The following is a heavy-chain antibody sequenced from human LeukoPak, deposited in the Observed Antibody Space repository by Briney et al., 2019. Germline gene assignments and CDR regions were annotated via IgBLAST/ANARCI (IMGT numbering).Heavy chain of an antibody. Sequence: SETLSLTCTVSGGSMNSDYWSWIRQPPGKGLEWIGYIYYSGSTTYNPSLKSRVTISVDTSKNQFSLKLNSVTAADTAVYYCAHYDRRAWDALDIWGQGTMVTVSS. V-gene: IGHV4-59*01. CDR1: GGSMNSDY. CDR2: IYYSGST. D-gene: IGHD4-17*01. J-gene: IGHJ3*02. CDR3: AHYDRRAWDALDI.